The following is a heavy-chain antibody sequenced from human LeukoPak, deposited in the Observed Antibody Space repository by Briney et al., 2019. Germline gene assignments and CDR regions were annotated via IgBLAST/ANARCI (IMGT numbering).Heavy chain of an antibody. Sequence: SETLSLTCAVYGVSFSGYYWSWIRQPPGKGLEWLGEINHSGSTNYNPSLKSRVTISVDTSKNQFSLKLSSVTAADTAVYYCARRSTRYYYYYGMDVWGKGTTVTVSS. D-gene: IGHD2-15*01. CDR2: INHSGST. J-gene: IGHJ6*04. CDR1: GVSFSGYY. V-gene: IGHV4-34*01. CDR3: ARRSTRYYYYYGMDV.